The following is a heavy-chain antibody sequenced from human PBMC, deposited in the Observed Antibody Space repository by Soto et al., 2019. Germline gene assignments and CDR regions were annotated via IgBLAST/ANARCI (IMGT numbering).Heavy chain of an antibody. J-gene: IGHJ4*02. CDR2: INSDGSST. V-gene: IGHV3-74*01. CDR1: GFTFSSYW. CDR3: AIFKTWSGYPHTADY. Sequence: GGSLRLSCAASGFTFSSYWMHWVRQAPGKGLVWVSRINSDGSSTSYADSVKGRFTISRDNAKNTLYLQMNSLRAEDTAVYYCAIFKTWSGYPHTADYWGQGTLVTVSS. D-gene: IGHD3-3*01.